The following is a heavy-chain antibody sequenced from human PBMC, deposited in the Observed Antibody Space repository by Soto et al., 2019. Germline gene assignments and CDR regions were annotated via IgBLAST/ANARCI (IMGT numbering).Heavy chain of an antibody. J-gene: IGHJ2*01. V-gene: IGHV4-59*08. CDR2: IHYSGNT. Sequence: QVQLQESGPGLVKPSETLSLTCNVSGVSIKSYYWSWIRHPPGKGLQWIGYIHYSGNTNYNPPLKSRVTMSLDASKNQLSLRLNSVTAADTAVYYCAGPAMVTNNWFFDRWRRGPLVTVSS. CDR3: AGPAMVTNNWFFDR. D-gene: IGHD5-18*01. CDR1: GVSIKSYY.